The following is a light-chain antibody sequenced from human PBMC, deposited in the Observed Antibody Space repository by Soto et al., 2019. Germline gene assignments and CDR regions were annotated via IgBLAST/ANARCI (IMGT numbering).Light chain of an antibody. CDR2: EVS. J-gene: IGLJ2*01. CDR1: SSDVGGYNY. V-gene: IGLV2-8*01. Sequence: QSALTQPPSASGSPGQSVTISCTGTSSDVGGYNYVSWYQQHPGKAPKLLFYEVSKRPSGVPDRFSGSKSGNTASLTVSGLQAEDEADYYCSSYAGSNNLWVFGGGTKLTVL. CDR3: SSYAGSNNLWV.